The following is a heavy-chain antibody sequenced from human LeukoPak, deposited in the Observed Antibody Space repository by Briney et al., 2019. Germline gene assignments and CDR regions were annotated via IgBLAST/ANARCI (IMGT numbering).Heavy chain of an antibody. CDR3: ARVIVGGSYWSYYYYMDV. D-gene: IGHD1-26*01. V-gene: IGHV3-48*03. CDR2: ISSSGSTI. J-gene: IGHJ6*03. CDR1: GFTFSSYE. Sequence: GGSLRLSCAASGFTFSSYEMNWVRQAPGKGLEWVSYISSSGSTIYYADSVKGRFTISRDNAKNTLYLQMNSLRAEDTAVYYCARVIVGGSYWSYYYYMDVWGKGTTVTISS.